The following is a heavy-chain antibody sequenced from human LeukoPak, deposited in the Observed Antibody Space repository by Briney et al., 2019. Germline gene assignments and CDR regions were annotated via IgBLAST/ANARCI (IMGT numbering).Heavy chain of an antibody. J-gene: IGHJ4*02. CDR3: ACSGPYSNGGVMNDY. Sequence: GGSLRLSCAASGFTVSSKYMSWVRQAPGRGLEWVSVIYSGGGTSYADSVKGRFTISRDTSKNTLYLQMNSPRADDTAVYYCACSGPYSNGGVMNDYWGQGTLATVSS. CDR2: IYSGGGT. D-gene: IGHD6-19*01. CDR1: GFTVSSKY. V-gene: IGHV3-66*01.